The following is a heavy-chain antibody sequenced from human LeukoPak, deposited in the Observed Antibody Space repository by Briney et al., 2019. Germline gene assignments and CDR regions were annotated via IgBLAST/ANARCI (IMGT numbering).Heavy chain of an antibody. CDR3: ARLGGKYSSDY. D-gene: IGHD4-23*01. V-gene: IGHV4-59*08. CDR2: IDYTGSGST. Sequence: SETLSLTCTVSGGSISSFYWNWIRQPPGKGLEWIGYIDYTGSGSTKYNASLRSRVTISVDTSKTQFSLNPSSVTAADTAVYYCARLGGKYSSDYWGQGTLVTVSS. CDR1: GGSISSFY. J-gene: IGHJ4*02.